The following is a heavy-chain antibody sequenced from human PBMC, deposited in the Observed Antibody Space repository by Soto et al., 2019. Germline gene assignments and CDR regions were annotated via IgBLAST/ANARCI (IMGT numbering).Heavy chain of an antibody. CDR2: ISYDGSNK. J-gene: IGHJ4*02. D-gene: IGHD3-22*01. CDR3: ARDLDYYDILDY. V-gene: IGHV3-30-3*01. CDR1: GFTFSSYA. Sequence: LRLSCAASGFTFSSYAMHWVRQAPGKGQEWVAVISYDGSNKYYADSVKGRFTISRDNSKNTLYLQMNSLRAEDTAVYYCARDLDYYDILDYWGQGTLVTVSS.